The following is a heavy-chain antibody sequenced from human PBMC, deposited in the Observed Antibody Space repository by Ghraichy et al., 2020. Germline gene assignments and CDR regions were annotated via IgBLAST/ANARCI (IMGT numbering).Heavy chain of an antibody. CDR2: IYYSGST. V-gene: IGHV4-59*01. J-gene: IGHJ3*02. CDR3: ARNQVGTTLGAFDI. Sequence: SETLSLTCTVSGGSISSYYWSWIRQPPGKGLEWIGCIYYSGSTNYNPSLKSRVTISLDTSKNQFSLKLSSVTAADTAVYYCARNQVGTTLGAFDIWGQGTMVTVSS. D-gene: IGHD1-26*01. CDR1: GGSISSYY.